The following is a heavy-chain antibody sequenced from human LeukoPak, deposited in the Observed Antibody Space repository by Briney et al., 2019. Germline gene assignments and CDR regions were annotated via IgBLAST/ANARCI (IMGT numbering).Heavy chain of an antibody. Sequence: SETLSLTCTVSGGSISGHYWNWIRQPPGKGLEWIGYVYYSGSTNYNPSLRSRVTISVDTSKNQFFLKLSSVTAADTAVYYCAREIPAAGHFDYWGQGTLVTVSS. J-gene: IGHJ4*02. CDR1: GGSISGHY. CDR3: AREIPAAGHFDY. CDR2: VYYSGST. D-gene: IGHD6-13*01. V-gene: IGHV4-59*11.